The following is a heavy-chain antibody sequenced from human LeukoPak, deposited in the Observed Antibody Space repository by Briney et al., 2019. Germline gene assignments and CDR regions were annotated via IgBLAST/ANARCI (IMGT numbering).Heavy chain of an antibody. CDR1: GGTFSSYA. D-gene: IGHD1-26*01. Sequence: GASVKVSCKASGGTFSSYAISWVRQAPGQGLEWMGGIIPIFGTANYAQKFQGRVTITADESTSTAYMELSSLRSEDTAVYYCARDLSSTPHWELDYWGQGTLVTVSS. V-gene: IGHV1-69*13. CDR3: ARDLSSTPHWELDY. J-gene: IGHJ4*02. CDR2: IIPIFGTA.